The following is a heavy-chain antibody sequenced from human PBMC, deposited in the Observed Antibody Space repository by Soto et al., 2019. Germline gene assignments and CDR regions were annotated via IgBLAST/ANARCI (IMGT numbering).Heavy chain of an antibody. Sequence: PSGTLELSGTVSGGSISSYFWSWIRQTPGKGLEWIGYIYYSGTTNYNPSLKSRVTISLDRSKNQFSLKLSSVTAADTAVYYCARVDYDFWSGPDYWGQGTLVTVSS. CDR2: IYYSGTT. CDR3: ARVDYDFWSGPDY. D-gene: IGHD3-3*01. V-gene: IGHV4-59*08. J-gene: IGHJ4*02. CDR1: GGSISSYF.